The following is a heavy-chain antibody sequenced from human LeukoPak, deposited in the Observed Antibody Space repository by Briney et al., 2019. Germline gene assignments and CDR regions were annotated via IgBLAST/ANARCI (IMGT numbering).Heavy chain of an antibody. J-gene: IGHJ3*02. CDR1: GFTFSSYS. CDR3: ARAEPRGAFDI. Sequence: GGSLRLSCAASGFTFSSYSMNWVRQAPGKGLEWVSSISSSSSYIYYADSVKGRFTISRDNAKNSLYLQMNSLRAEDTAVYYCARAEPRGAFDIWGQGTMVTVSS. CDR2: ISSSSSYI. D-gene: IGHD3-10*01. V-gene: IGHV3-21*04.